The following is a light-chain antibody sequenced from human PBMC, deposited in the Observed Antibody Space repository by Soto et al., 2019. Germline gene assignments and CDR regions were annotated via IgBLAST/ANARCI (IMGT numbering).Light chain of an antibody. Sequence: SLLTKPASVYRVPGQSSTISINRTSSDVGGYNYVSWYQHHPGKAPKLIIYDVSNRPSGVSIRFSASKSDNTASLTISGLQPEDEADYHCSSYTTSNTRQIVFGTGTKVTVL. CDR2: DVS. V-gene: IGLV2-14*03. CDR1: SSDVGGYNY. CDR3: SSYTTSNTRQIV. J-gene: IGLJ1*01.